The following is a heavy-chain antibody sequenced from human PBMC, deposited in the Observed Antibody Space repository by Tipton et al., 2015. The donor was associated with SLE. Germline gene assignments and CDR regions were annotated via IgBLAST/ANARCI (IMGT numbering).Heavy chain of an antibody. CDR3: ARVQLCFDY. J-gene: IGHJ4*02. Sequence: TLSLTCTVSGYSISSGYYWGWIRQPPGKGLEWIGSIYHSGSTYYNPSLKSRVTISVDTSKNQFSLKLSSVTAADTAVYYCARVQLCFDYWGQGTLVTVSS. D-gene: IGHD5-18*01. CDR2: IYHSGST. CDR1: GYSISSGYY. V-gene: IGHV4-38-2*02.